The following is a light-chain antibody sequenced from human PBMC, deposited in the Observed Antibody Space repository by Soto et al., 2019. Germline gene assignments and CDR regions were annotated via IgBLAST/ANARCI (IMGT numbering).Light chain of an antibody. CDR3: QQYYYWLT. V-gene: IGKV3-15*01. CDR2: EAS. CDR1: ESISSH. Sequence: EIVMTQSPATLSVSPEERATLSCRASESISSHLAWYQQKPGQAPRLLIYEASTRATGISARFSGSGSRTAFALTSSSRQSEDFAVYYCQQYYYWLTFGQGTSVEIK. J-gene: IGKJ1*01.